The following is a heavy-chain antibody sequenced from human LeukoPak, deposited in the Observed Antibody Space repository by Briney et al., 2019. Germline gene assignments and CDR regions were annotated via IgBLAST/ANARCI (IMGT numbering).Heavy chain of an antibody. CDR1: GFTFSSYA. D-gene: IGHD3-10*01. J-gene: IGHJ4*02. V-gene: IGHV3-30*04. CDR2: ISYDGSNK. CDR3: AAGRDLWFGPYYFDY. Sequence: GRSLRLSCVASGFTFSSYAMHWVRQAPGKGLEWVTVISYDGSNKYYADSVKGRFTISRDNSKNTLYLQMNSLRAEDTAVYYCAAGRDLWFGPYYFDYWGQGTLVTVSS.